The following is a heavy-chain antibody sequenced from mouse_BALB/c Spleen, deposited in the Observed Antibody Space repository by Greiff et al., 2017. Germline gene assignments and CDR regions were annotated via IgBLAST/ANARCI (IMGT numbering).Heavy chain of an antibody. CDR1: GYSITSDYA. J-gene: IGHJ4*01. D-gene: IGHD1-1*01. V-gene: IGHV3-2*02. CDR2: ISYSGST. CDR3: ARRDYYSRGYAMDY. Sequence: EVQLQESGPGLVKPSQSLSLTCTVTGYSITSDYAWNWIRQFPGNKLEWMGYISYSGSTSYNPSLKSRISITRDTSKNQFFLQLNSVTTEDTATYYCARRDYYSRGYAMDYWGQGTSVTVSS.